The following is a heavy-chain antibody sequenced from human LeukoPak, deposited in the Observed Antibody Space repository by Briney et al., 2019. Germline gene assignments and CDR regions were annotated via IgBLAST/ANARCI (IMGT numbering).Heavy chain of an antibody. CDR1: GGSITSTNY. J-gene: IGHJ4*02. CDR2: VNLQGST. D-gene: IGHD6-19*01. CDR3: ARVRDSSGWYGGDY. V-gene: IGHV4-4*02. Sequence: SETLSLTCGVSGGSITSTNYWTWVRQPPGKGLEWIGEVNLQGSTNYNPSLMGRVAISVDMSENHISLQLTSVTAADTAVYYCARVRDSSGWYGGDYWGQGTLVTVSS.